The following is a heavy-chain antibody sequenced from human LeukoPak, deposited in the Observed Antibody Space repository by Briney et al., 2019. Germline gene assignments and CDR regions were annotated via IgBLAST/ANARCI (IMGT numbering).Heavy chain of an antibody. V-gene: IGHV3-23*01. D-gene: IGHD4-17*01. CDR2: ISGSGGST. CDR3: AKALGYGDDY. CDR1: GFTGSHNY. J-gene: IGHJ4*02. Sequence: PGGSLRLSCAASGFTGSHNYMSWVRQAPGKGLEWVSAISGSGGSTYYADSVKGRFTISRDNSKNTLYLQMNSLRAEDTAVYYCAKALGYGDDYWGQGTLVTVSS.